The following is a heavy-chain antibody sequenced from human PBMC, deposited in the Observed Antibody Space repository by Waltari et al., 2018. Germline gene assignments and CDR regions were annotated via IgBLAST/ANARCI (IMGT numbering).Heavy chain of an antibody. J-gene: IGHJ4*02. CDR2: MNPNSGNT. CDR3: ARAFYYYDFWSGYRHFDY. CDR1: GYTFTSYD. V-gene: IGHV1-8*02. Sequence: QVQLVQSGAEVKKPGASVKVSCKASGYTFTSYDINWVRQATGQGLEWMGWMNPNSGNTGYAQKFQGRVTMTRNTSMSTAYMELSSLRSEDTAVYYCARAFYYYDFWSGYRHFDYWGQGTLVTVSS. D-gene: IGHD3-3*01.